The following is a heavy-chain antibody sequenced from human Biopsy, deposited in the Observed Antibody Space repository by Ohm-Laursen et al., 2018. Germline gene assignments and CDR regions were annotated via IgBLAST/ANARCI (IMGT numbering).Heavy chain of an antibody. CDR2: VYSSGGS. D-gene: IGHD3-3*01. V-gene: IGHV4-4*07. CDR1: GGSTNDYF. CDR3: AADADGYYTEFDY. Sequence: SETLSLTCCVSGGSTNDYFWSWIRQPAGETLEWIGRVYSSGGSSYNPSLKSRISMSMDTSNNQFSLTLTSVTAADTAVYYCAADADGYYTEFDYWGPGTLVTVSS. J-gene: IGHJ4*02.